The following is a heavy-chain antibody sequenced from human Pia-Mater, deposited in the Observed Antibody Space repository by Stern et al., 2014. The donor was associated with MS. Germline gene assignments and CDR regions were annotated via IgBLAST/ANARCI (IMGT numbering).Heavy chain of an antibody. CDR1: GGSVSSSTYY. D-gene: IGHD3-3*01. CDR2: IYYTGRT. Sequence: QVQLQESGPGLVKPSETLSLTCTVSGGSVSSSTYYWGWIRQPPGKNLEWIGSIYYTGRTYYNPSLTSRLTISIDASKNQFPRKLTSVTAADTAVYYCARQGSFDFWSGWGQGTLVTVSS. J-gene: IGHJ4*02. CDR3: ARQGSFDFWSG. V-gene: IGHV4-39*01.